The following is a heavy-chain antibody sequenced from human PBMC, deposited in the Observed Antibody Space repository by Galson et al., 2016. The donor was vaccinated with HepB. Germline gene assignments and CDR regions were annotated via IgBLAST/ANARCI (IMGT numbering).Heavy chain of an antibody. D-gene: IGHD1-26*01. V-gene: IGHV1-69*06. CDR2: ITPIFGSA. Sequence: SVKVSCKASGGTFNSYVINWVRQAPGHGLEWMGGITPIFGSATYAQKFQGRVTITAVKSDHTVYMELRSLRSEDTAVYYCARGATVGARVWFDPWGQGTLVTVSS. CDR1: GGTFNSYV. J-gene: IGHJ5*02. CDR3: ARGATVGARVWFDP.